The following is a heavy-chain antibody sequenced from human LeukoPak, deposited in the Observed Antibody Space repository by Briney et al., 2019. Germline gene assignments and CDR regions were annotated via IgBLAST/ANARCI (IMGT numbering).Heavy chain of an antibody. Sequence: ASVKVSCKTSGYTFTNYGISWVRQAPGQGPEWMGWISTKTGNTNYAQKLQGRVTMTTDTSTSTAYMELRSLRSDDTAIFYCVKEAVSNWNDVTYFDYWGQGTLVTVSS. CDR2: ISTKTGNT. V-gene: IGHV1-18*01. D-gene: IGHD1-20*01. CDR3: VKEAVSNWNDVTYFDY. J-gene: IGHJ4*02. CDR1: GYTFTNYG.